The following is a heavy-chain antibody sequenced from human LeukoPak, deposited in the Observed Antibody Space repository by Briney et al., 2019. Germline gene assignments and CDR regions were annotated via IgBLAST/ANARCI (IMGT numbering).Heavy chain of an antibody. J-gene: IGHJ5*02. V-gene: IGHV3-23*01. CDR1: GFTFSSYA. Sequence: GGSLRLSCAASGFTFSSYAMSWVRQAPGKGLEWVSAISGSGGSTYYADSVKRRFTISRDNSKNTLYLQMNSLRAEDTAVYYCAKDAVDYEGVNWFDPWGQGTRVTVSS. CDR2: ISGSGGST. CDR3: AKDAVDYEGVNWFDP. D-gene: IGHD3-16*01.